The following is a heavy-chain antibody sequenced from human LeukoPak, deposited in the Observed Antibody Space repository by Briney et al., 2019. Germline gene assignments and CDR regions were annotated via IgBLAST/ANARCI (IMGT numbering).Heavy chain of an antibody. CDR2: INHNGNVN. CDR1: GFTFSSYW. J-gene: IGHJ6*02. Sequence: GGSLRLSCAASGFTFSSYWTYWARQALGKGREWVASINHNGNVNYYVDSVKGGFTISRDNAKNTLYLQMSNLRDEGTAVYFCARGGGLDVWGQGDTVTVSS. CDR3: ARGGGLDV. V-gene: IGHV3-7*04.